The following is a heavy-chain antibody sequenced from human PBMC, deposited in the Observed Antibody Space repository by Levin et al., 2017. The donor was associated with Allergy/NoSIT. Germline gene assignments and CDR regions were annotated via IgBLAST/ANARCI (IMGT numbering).Heavy chain of an antibody. CDR3: AKLRGYSGYDYADHDY. V-gene: IGHV3-23*01. Sequence: AGGSLRLSCAASGFTFSSYAMSWVRQAPGKGLEWVSAISGSGGSTYYADSVKGRFTISRDNSKYTLYLQMNSLRAEDTAVYYCAKLRGYSGYDYADHDYWGQGTLVTVSS. CDR1: GFTFSSYA. CDR2: ISGSGGST. D-gene: IGHD5-12*01. J-gene: IGHJ4*02.